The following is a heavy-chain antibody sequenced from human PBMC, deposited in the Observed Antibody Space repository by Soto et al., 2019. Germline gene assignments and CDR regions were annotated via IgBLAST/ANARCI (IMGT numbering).Heavy chain of an antibody. CDR1: GFTFSSYS. D-gene: IGHD1-26*01. CDR2: ISSSSSYI. V-gene: IGHV3-21*01. Sequence: PGGSLRLSCAASGFTFSSYSMNWVRQAPGKGLEWVSSISSSSSYIYYADSVKGRFTISRDNAKNSLYLQMNSLRAEDTAVYYCARDGKENYYYYYGMDVWGQGTTVTVSS. CDR3: ARDGKENYYYYYGMDV. J-gene: IGHJ6*02.